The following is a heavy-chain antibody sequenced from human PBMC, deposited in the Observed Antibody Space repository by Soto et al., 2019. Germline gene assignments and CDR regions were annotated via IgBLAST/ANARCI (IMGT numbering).Heavy chain of an antibody. CDR3: TVTPDTARDY. CDR2: IKSKTDGGTT. D-gene: IGHD5-18*01. Sequence: PGGSLRLSCAASGFTFSNAWMSWVRQAPGKGLEWVGRIKSKTDGGTTDYAAPVKGRVTISRDDSKNTMYLQMNSPKTEDTAEYYCTVTPDTARDYWGQGTLVTVS. CDR1: GFTFSNAW. J-gene: IGHJ4*02. V-gene: IGHV3-15*01.